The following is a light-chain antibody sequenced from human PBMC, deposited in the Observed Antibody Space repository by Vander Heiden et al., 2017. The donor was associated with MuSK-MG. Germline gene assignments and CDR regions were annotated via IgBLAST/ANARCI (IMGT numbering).Light chain of an antibody. CDR2: DAS. CDR1: QSVSRY. Sequence: EIVLTQSPATLSLSPGARATLSCRASQSVSRYVAWYQQNPGQAPRLLIYDASQRAAGIPARFSGSGSGTDFTLTISSLEPEDFAVYYCQQRSDWPFVTFGQGTRLEIK. J-gene: IGKJ5*01. V-gene: IGKV3-11*01. CDR3: QQRSDWPFVT.